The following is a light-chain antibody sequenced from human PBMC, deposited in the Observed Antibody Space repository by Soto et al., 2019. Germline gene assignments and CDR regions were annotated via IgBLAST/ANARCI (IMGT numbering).Light chain of an antibody. CDR3: QQYGTSPLT. J-gene: IGKJ4*01. V-gene: IGKV3-20*01. CDR2: GAI. Sequence: EIVLTQSPGTLSLSPGERATLSCRASQSVSSNYLAWYQQKPGQAPGLLIYGAIGRATGLPDRFSGSGAGTDFALTISTLEPEGCAVYYCQQYGTSPLTVGGGTKVEI. CDR1: QSVSSNY.